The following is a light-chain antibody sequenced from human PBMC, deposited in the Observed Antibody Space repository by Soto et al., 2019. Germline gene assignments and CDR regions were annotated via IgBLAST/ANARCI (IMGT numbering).Light chain of an antibody. CDR1: QGINSY. Sequence: DIQMTQSPSAMSASVGDRVTITCRASQGINSYLAWFQQKPGKVPKRLIYAASNLESGVPSRFSGSGSGTEFTLTINSLQPEDFATYYCQQSYSTPITFGQGTRLEIK. CDR2: AAS. J-gene: IGKJ5*01. V-gene: IGKV1-17*03. CDR3: QQSYSTPIT.